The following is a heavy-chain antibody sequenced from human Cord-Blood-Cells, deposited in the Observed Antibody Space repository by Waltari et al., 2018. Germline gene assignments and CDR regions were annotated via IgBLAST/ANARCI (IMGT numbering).Heavy chain of an antibody. CDR1: GSTFSGYG. D-gene: IGHD2-2*01. Sequence: QLQLVVSGGVVVQPGRSLRLYCAASGSTFSGYGMPRVSQAPGKGLEWVAVISYDGSNKYYAASVKGRFTISRDNSKNTLYVQMNSLRAGDTAVYYCAKDRQYQLLYWFDPWGQGTLVAVSS. J-gene: IGHJ5*02. V-gene: IGHV3-30*18. CDR2: ISYDGSNK. CDR3: AKDRQYQLLYWFDP.